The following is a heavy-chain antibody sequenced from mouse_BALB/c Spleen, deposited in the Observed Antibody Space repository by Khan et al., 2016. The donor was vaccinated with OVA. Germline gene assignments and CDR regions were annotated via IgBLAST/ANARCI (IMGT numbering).Heavy chain of an antibody. CDR2: ISYSGVT. J-gene: IGHJ2*01. Sequence: EVQLVESGPGLVKPSQSLALTCTVTGYSITSGYAWNWIRQFPGNKLEWMGYISYSGVTSYTPSLKSRISITRDKSKNPFFLQLTSVTTEDTATYYCARGNYYGYYFDYWGQGTTLTVSS. CDR1: GYSITSGYA. V-gene: IGHV3-2*02. D-gene: IGHD1-1*01. CDR3: ARGNYYGYYFDY.